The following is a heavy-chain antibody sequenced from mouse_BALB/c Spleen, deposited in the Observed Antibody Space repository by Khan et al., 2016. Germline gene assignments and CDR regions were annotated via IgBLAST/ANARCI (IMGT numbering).Heavy chain of an antibody. CDR2: ISSSGST. J-gene: IGHJ4*01. Sequence: EVELVESGPGLVKPSQSLSLTCTVTGYSITSDYAWNWIRQFPGNKLEWMGYISSSGSTSYNPSLKSRISITRDNSKDQFFLQLNSETTEDTATYDWARSYGSSDAMDYWGQGTSVTVSS. D-gene: IGHD1-1*01. V-gene: IGHV3-2*02. CDR3: ARSYGSSDAMDY. CDR1: GYSITSDYA.